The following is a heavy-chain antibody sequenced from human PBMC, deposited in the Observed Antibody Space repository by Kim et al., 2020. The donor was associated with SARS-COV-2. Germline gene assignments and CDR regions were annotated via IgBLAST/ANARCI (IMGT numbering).Heavy chain of an antibody. CDR2: IWYDGSNK. CDR1: GFTFRNYG. D-gene: IGHD2-15*01. V-gene: IGHV3-33*01. CDR3: ARIRGSSYYFYFDY. Sequence: GGSLRLSCEAAGFTFRNYGMHWVRQAPGKGLEWVAIIWYDGSNKYYADSVKGRFTVSRDNSQNTVYLQMNSLRVEDTAVYYCARIRGSSYYFYFDYWGQGALVTVPS. J-gene: IGHJ4*02.